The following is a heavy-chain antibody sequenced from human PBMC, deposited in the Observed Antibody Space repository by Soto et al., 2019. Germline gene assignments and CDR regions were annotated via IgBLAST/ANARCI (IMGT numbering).Heavy chain of an antibody. CDR2: IVVGSGNT. Sequence: SVKVSCKASGFTFTISAVQWVRQARGQRLEWIGWIVVGSGNTNYAQKFQERVTITRDMSTSTAYMELSSLRSEDTAVYYCAAVNYYDSSGYYLAGFDIWGQGTMVTVSS. J-gene: IGHJ3*02. CDR3: AAVNYYDSSGYYLAGFDI. CDR1: GFTFTISA. V-gene: IGHV1-58*01. D-gene: IGHD3-22*01.